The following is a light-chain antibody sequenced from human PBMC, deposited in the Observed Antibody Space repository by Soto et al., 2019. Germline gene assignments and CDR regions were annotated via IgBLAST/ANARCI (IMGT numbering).Light chain of an antibody. V-gene: IGLV2-14*03. CDR1: SSDVGGYNY. CDR3: SSYTSSSTVV. CDR2: DVS. J-gene: IGLJ2*01. Sequence: QSALTQPASVSGSPGQSLTISCTGTSSDVGGYNYVSWYQHHPGKAPKLMIYDVSNRPSGVSNRFSGSKSGNTASLTISGLQAEDEADYYCSSYTSSSTVVFGGGTKVTVL.